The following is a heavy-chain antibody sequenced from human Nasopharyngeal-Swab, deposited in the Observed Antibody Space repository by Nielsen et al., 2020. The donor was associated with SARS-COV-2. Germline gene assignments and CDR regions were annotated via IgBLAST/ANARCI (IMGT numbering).Heavy chain of an antibody. CDR2: IKQDGSGK. CDR3: ASSHYDFWSGYYLGVDY. D-gene: IGHD3-3*01. V-gene: IGHV3-7*01. CDR1: GFTFSSYW. Sequence: GESLKISCAASGFTFSSYWMSWVRQAPGKGPEWVANIKQDGSGKYYVDSVKGRFTISRDNAKNSLYLQMNSLRAEDTAVYYCASSHYDFWSGYYLGVDYWGQGTLVTVSS. J-gene: IGHJ4*02.